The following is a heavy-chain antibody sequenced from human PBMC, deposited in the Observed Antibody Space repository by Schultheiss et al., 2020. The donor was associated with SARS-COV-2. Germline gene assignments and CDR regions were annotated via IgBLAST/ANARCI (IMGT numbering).Heavy chain of an antibody. CDR1: GFTFSSYA. V-gene: IGHV3-30*01. CDR3: ARSYGAWYFDL. CDR2: ISYDGSNK. D-gene: IGHD3-10*01. J-gene: IGHJ2*01. Sequence: GGSLRLSCAASGFTFSSYAMHWVRQAPGKGLEWVAVISYDGSNKYYADSVKGRFTISRDNSKNTLYLQMNSLRAEDTAVYYCARSYGAWYFDLWGRGTLVTVSS.